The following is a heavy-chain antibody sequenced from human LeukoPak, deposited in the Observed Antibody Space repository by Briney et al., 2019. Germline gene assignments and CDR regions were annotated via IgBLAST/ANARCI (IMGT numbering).Heavy chain of an antibody. V-gene: IGHV1-8*01. CDR1: GYTFTSYD. CDR2: MNPNSGNT. J-gene: IGHJ5*02. D-gene: IGHD4-17*01. CDR3: AKTQHDSGDENWFDP. Sequence: GASVKVSCKASGYTFTSYDINWVRQATGQGLEWTGWMNPNSGNTGYAQKFQGRVTMTRDTSISTAYMELSSLSSEDTAVYYCAKTQHDSGDENWFDPWGQGTLVTVST.